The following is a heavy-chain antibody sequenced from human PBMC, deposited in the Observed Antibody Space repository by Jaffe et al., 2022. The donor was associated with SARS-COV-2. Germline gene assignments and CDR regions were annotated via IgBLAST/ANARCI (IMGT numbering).Heavy chain of an antibody. D-gene: IGHD1-26*01. Sequence: EVQMLESGGGLIQPGGSLRLSCATSGFTFSSYAVSWVRQAPGKGLEWVSAISGSGGSTYYADSVKGRFTISRDNSKNTLYLQMNSLRAEDTAVYYCAKGLWVGPTGFDYWGQGTLVTVSS. CDR3: AKGLWVGPTGFDY. V-gene: IGHV3-23*01. J-gene: IGHJ4*02. CDR1: GFTFSSYA. CDR2: ISGSGGST.